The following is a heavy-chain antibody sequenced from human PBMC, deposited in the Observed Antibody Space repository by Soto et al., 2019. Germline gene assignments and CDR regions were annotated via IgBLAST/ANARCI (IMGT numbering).Heavy chain of an antibody. Sequence: PSETLSLTCTVSGGSTSSSSYYWGWIRQPPGKGLEWIGYIYYSGSTNYNPSLKSRVTISVDTSKNQFSLKLSSVTAADTAVYYCARHSIAAAGIFYYYMDVWGKGTTVTVSS. V-gene: IGHV4-61*05. J-gene: IGHJ6*03. D-gene: IGHD6-13*01. CDR3: ARHSIAAAGIFYYYMDV. CDR1: GGSTSSSSYY. CDR2: IYYSGST.